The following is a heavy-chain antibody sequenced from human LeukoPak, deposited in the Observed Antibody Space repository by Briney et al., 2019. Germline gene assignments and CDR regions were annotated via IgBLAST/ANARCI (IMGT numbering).Heavy chain of an antibody. Sequence: PGGSLRLSCAASAFPFTTYAMSSVRQAPGKGLEWVSGISGSGGSTYYAHSVKGRFTLSRDNSKNTLYLQMNSLRAEDTPVYYCAKDRTPVTTAGSAFDIWGQGTMVTVSS. CDR2: ISGSGGST. V-gene: IGHV3-23*01. J-gene: IGHJ3*02. D-gene: IGHD4-17*01. CDR3: AKDRTPVTTAGSAFDI. CDR1: AFPFTTYA.